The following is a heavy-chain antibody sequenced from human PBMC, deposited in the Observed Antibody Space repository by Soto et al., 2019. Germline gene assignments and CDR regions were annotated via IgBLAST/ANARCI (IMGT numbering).Heavy chain of an antibody. Sequence: GGSLRLSCAASGFTFSSSTMNWVRQAPGKGLEWVSSITSSSDYIYYADSVKGRFTISRDNAQNSLYLQMNSLRVEDTAVYSCTRGGIKNAFDICGQGPMVT. D-gene: IGHD2-21*01. CDR3: TRGGIKNAFDI. J-gene: IGHJ3*02. CDR1: GFTFSSST. V-gene: IGHV3-21*01. CDR2: ITSSSDYI.